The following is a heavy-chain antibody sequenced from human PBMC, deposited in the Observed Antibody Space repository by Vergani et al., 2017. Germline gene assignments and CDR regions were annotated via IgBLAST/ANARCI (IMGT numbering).Heavy chain of an antibody. V-gene: IGHV1-2*02. CDR2: INPNSGGT. Sequence: QVQLVQSGAEVKKPGASVKVSCKASGYTFTGYYMHWVRQAPGPGLEWMGWINPNSGGTNYAQKFQGRVTMTRDTSISTAYMELSRLRSDDTAVYYCARDPDRPAYYDILTGYYTPGWFDPWGQGTLVTVSS. D-gene: IGHD3-9*01. CDR1: GYTFTGYY. CDR3: ARDPDRPAYYDILTGYYTPGWFDP. J-gene: IGHJ5*02.